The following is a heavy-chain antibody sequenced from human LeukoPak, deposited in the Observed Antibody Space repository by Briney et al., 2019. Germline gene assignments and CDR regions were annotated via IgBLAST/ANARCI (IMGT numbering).Heavy chain of an antibody. J-gene: IGHJ5*02. CDR1: GYTFTIYG. D-gene: IGHD5-24*01. Sequence: ASVTVSCTASGYTFTIYGISWVRQAPGQGLEWMGWISAYNGNTNYAQKLQGRVTMTTDTSTSTAYMELRSLRSDDTAVYYCARGLQSNWFDPWGQGTLVTVSS. CDR2: ISAYNGNT. V-gene: IGHV1-18*01. CDR3: ARGLQSNWFDP.